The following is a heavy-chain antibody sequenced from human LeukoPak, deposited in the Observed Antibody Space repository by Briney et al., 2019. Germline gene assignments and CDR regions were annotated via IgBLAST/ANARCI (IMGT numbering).Heavy chain of an antibody. V-gene: IGHV3-48*03. J-gene: IGHJ6*04. CDR1: GFTFSSCA. CDR3: AELGITMIGGV. Sequence: GGSLRLSCAASGFTFSSCAMSWVRQAPGKGLEWVSYISSSGSTIYYADSVKGRFTISRDNAKNSLYLQMNSLRAEDTAVYYCAELGITMIGGVWGKGTTVTISS. CDR2: ISSSGSTI. D-gene: IGHD3-10*02.